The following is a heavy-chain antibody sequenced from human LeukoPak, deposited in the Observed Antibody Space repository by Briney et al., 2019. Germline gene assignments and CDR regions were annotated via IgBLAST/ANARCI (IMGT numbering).Heavy chain of an antibody. J-gene: IGHJ4*02. V-gene: IGHV3-7*01. CDR1: GFTFSSYW. CDR3: AREVSYDFWSGPSPFDY. D-gene: IGHD3-3*01. CDR2: IKQDGSEK. Sequence: GGSLRLSCAASGFTFSSYWMTWVRQAPGKGLEWVANIKQDGSEKYYVDSVKGRFTISRDNSKNTLYLQMNSLRAEDTAVYYCAREVSYDFWSGPSPFDYWGQGTLVTVSS.